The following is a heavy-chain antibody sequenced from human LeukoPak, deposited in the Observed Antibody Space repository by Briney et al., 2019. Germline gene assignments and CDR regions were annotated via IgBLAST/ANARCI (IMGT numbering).Heavy chain of an antibody. D-gene: IGHD2-2*01. CDR3: ARGDIVVVPDTNFDY. Sequence: ASVTVSCTASGYTFTGYYMHWVRQAPGQGLEWMGRINPNSGGTNYAQKFQGRVTMTRDTSISTAYMELSRLRSDDTAVYYCARGDIVVVPDTNFDYWGQGTLVTVSS. J-gene: IGHJ4*02. CDR1: GYTFTGYY. V-gene: IGHV1-2*06. CDR2: INPNSGGT.